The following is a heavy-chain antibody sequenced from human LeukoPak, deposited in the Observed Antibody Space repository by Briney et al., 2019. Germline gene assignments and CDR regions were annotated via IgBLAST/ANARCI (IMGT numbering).Heavy chain of an antibody. Sequence: ASVKVSCKASGYTFTSYDINWVRQAPGQGLEWMGWISAYNGNTNHAQNLQGRVTMTTDTSTSTAYMELRSLRSDDRAVYYCAIYDRSGYSPYFDYWGQGTLLTVSS. J-gene: IGHJ4*02. V-gene: IGHV1-18*01. CDR1: GYTFTSYD. CDR2: ISAYNGNT. CDR3: AIYDRSGYSPYFDY. D-gene: IGHD3-22*01.